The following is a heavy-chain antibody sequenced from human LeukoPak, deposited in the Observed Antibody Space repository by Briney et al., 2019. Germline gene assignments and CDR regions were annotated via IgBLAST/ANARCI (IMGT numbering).Heavy chain of an antibody. Sequence: GASVKVSCKASGYSFTTYGIRWVRQAPGQGLEWMGWINADSGNTNHAQKFQGRVTMTTDTSTSTAYMELRGLRSDDAAVYYCAREAAAGWIDYWGQGTLVTVSS. CDR1: GYSFTTYG. CDR3: AREAAAGWIDY. D-gene: IGHD6-13*01. CDR2: INADSGNT. V-gene: IGHV1-18*01. J-gene: IGHJ4*02.